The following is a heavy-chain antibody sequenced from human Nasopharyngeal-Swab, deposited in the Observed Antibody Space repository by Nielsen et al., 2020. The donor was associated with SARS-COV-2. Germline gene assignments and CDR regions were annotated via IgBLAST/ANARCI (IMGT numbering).Heavy chain of an antibody. Sequence: GGSLRLSCAASGFTFSSYEMNWVRQAPGKGLEWVSYISSSGSTIYYADSVKGRFTISRDNAKNSLYLQMNSLRAEDTAVYYCARDPPRKLLWFGESNYYYYYGMDVWGQGTTVTVSS. CDR1: GFTFSSYE. V-gene: IGHV3-48*03. D-gene: IGHD3-10*01. CDR2: ISSSGSTI. J-gene: IGHJ6*02. CDR3: ARDPPRKLLWFGESNYYYYYGMDV.